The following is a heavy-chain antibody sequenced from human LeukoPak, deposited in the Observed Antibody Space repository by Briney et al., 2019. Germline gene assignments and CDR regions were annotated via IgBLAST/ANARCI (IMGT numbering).Heavy chain of an antibody. J-gene: IGHJ6*02. CDR1: GFTFSSYA. CDR2: ISYDGSNK. Sequence: GGSLRLSCAASGFTFSSYAMHWVRQAPGKGLEWVAVISYDGSNKYYADSVKGRFSISRDNSKNTLYLQMNNLRAEDTAVYYCARAGYSSGWYRGRYYYYGMDVWGQGTTVTASS. V-gene: IGHV3-30-3*01. CDR3: ARAGYSSGWYRGRYYYYGMDV. D-gene: IGHD6-19*01.